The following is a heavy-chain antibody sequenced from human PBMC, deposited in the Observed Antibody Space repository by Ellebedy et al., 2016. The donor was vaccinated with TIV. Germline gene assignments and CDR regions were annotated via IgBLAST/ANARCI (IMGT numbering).Heavy chain of an antibody. D-gene: IGHD5-18*01. CDR3: AKDRTYTYAPRDFDY. CDR1: GFTFSDYA. Sequence: PGGSLRLSCAAFGFTFSDYAMSWVRQAPGKGLEWVSGLSAGGGSSYYADSVKGRFTISRDNSKNTLYLQMSSLRAEDTAAYYCAKDRTYTYAPRDFDYWGQGTLVTVSS. CDR2: LSAGGGSS. J-gene: IGHJ4*02. V-gene: IGHV3-23*01.